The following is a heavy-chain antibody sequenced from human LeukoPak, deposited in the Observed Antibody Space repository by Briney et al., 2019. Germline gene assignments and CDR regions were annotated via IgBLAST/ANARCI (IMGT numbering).Heavy chain of an antibody. Sequence: GGSLRLSCAASGFTFSSYSMNWVRQAPGKGLEWVSSISSSKSYIYYADSVKGRFTISRDNAKNSLYLQMNSLRAEDTAVYYCAGRHTSTWEYFDYWGQGTLVTVSS. V-gene: IGHV3-21*01. CDR1: GFTFSSYS. CDR2: ISSSKSYI. CDR3: AGRHTSTWEYFDY. J-gene: IGHJ4*02. D-gene: IGHD6-13*01.